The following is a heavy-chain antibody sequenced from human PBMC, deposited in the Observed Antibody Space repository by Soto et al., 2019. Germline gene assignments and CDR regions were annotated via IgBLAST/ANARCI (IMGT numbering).Heavy chain of an antibody. V-gene: IGHV4-4*02. J-gene: IGHJ6*02. CDR2: IYHSGTT. Sequence: QVQLQESGPGLVKPSGTLSLTCGVSGDSITSTNWWSWGRQPPGRGLEWRGEIYHSGTTHYNPSLKSRITILLDESKNQFSLNLSSVTAADTAVYYCARLKGPDHYGLDVWGQGTTVSVFS. CDR3: ARLKGPDHYGLDV. CDR1: GDSITSTNW.